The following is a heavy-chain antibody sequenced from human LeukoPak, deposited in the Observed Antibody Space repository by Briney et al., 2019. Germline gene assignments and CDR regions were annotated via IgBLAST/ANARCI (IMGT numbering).Heavy chain of an antibody. V-gene: IGHV3-23*01. CDR1: GFTFSSYA. CDR2: ISGSGGST. Sequence: GGSLRLSCAASGFTFSSYAMSWVCQAPGKGLEWVSAISGSGGSTYYADSVKGRFTISRDNSKNTLYLQMNSLRAEDTAVYYCARDRGSYDFWSGISGYYYGMDVWGQGTTVTVSS. D-gene: IGHD3-3*01. CDR3: ARDRGSYDFWSGISGYYYGMDV. J-gene: IGHJ6*02.